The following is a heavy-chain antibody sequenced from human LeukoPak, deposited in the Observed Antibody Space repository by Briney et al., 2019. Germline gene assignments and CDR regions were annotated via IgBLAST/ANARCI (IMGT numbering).Heavy chain of an antibody. Sequence: SETLSLTCAVYGGSFSGYYWSWIRQPPGKGLEWIGEINHSGSTNYNPSLKSRVTISVDTSRNQFSLKLISVTAADTAVYYCARLQWELQGDYWGQGTLVTVSS. CDR1: GGSFSGYY. J-gene: IGHJ4*02. CDR3: ARLQWELQGDY. D-gene: IGHD1-26*01. CDR2: INHSGST. V-gene: IGHV4-34*01.